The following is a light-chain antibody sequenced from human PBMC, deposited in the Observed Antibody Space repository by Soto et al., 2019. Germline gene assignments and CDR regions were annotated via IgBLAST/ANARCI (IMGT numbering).Light chain of an antibody. CDR1: GRDIGAYDY. J-gene: IGLJ1*01. V-gene: IGLV2-14*01. CDR3: SSYTTIYFYV. CDR2: GVK. Sequence: QSALTQPASVSGSPGQSITISCTGSGRDIGAYDYVSWYQQHPGKAPKLLIYGVKNRPSGVSYRFSASKSAFTASLTISGLQAEDEAHYYCSSYTTIYFYVFGPGTKLTVL.